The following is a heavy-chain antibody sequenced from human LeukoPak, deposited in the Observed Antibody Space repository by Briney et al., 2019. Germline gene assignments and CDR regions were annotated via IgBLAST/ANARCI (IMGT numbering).Heavy chain of an antibody. J-gene: IGHJ4*02. D-gene: IGHD2-15*01. V-gene: IGHV3-21*01. CDR1: GFTFSRYS. CDR3: ARDLSCSCGSCPPGY. CDR2: ISSSSSYI. Sequence: GGSLRLSCAASGFTFSRYSMNWVRQAPGKGLEWVSSISSSSSYIYYADSVKGRFTISRDNAKNSLYLQMNSLRAEDTAVYYCARDLSCSCGSCPPGYWGQGTLVTVSS.